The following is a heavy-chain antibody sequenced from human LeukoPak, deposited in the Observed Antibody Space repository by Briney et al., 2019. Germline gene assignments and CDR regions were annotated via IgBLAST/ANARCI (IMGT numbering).Heavy chain of an antibody. J-gene: IGHJ4*02. D-gene: IGHD1-7*01. CDR1: GFTFSTYT. V-gene: IGHV3-23*01. CDR2: ISDNGGRT. CDR3: AKLRTTTAAYYFDY. Sequence: GGSLRLSCAASGFTFSTYTMAWVRQAPGGGLEWVSGISDNGGRTYYADSVKGRFAISRDDSKSTLYLQMNSLRAEDTAVYYCAKLRTTTAAYYFDYWGQGTLVTVSS.